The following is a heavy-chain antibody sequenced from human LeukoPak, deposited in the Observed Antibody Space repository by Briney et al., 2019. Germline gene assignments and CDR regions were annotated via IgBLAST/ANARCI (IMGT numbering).Heavy chain of an antibody. CDR3: AKTGELDFWSGYYTYYYYYMDV. CDR2: IKQDGSEK. D-gene: IGHD3-3*01. V-gene: IGHV3-7*01. J-gene: IGHJ6*03. Sequence: GGSLRLSCAASGFTFSSYWMSWVRQAPGKGLEWVANIKQDGSEKYYVDSVKGRFTISRDNSKNTLYLQMNSLRAEDTAVYYCAKTGELDFWSGYYTYYYYYMDVWGKGTTVTVSS. CDR1: GFTFSSYW.